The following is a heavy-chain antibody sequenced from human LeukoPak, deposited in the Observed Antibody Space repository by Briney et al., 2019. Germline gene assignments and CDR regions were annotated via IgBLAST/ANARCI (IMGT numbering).Heavy chain of an antibody. CDR3: ARANIVAGGYYYYGMDV. CDR2: ISSGRASI. Sequence: GGSLRLSCVSSGFRFSSYAMNWVRQAPGKGLEWISYISSGRASIYYADSVKGRFTISRDNAKNSLFLQVNSLRDEDMAVYYCARANIVAGGYYYYGMDVWGRGTTVTVSS. V-gene: IGHV3-48*02. D-gene: IGHD2-21*01. J-gene: IGHJ6*02. CDR1: GFRFSSYA.